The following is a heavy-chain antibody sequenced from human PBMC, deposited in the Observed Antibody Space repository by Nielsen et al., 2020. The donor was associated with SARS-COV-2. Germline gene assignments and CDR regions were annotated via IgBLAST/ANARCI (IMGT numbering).Heavy chain of an antibody. V-gene: IGHV1-46*01. CDR3: ARGVGVPYSSGWYPWFDP. CDR2: INPSGGST. CDR1: GYTFTSYY. J-gene: IGHJ5*02. D-gene: IGHD6-19*01. Sequence: ASVKVSCKASGYTFTSYYMHWVRQAPGQGLEWMGIINPSGGSTSYAQKFQGRVTMTRDTSISTAYMELSRLRSDDTAVYYCARGVGVPYSSGWYPWFDPWGQGTLVTVSS.